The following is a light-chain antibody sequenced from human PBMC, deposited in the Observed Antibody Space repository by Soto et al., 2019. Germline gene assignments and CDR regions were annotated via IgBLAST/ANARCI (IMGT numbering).Light chain of an antibody. J-gene: IGKJ1*01. V-gene: IGKV3-20*01. CDR3: QKYGSTLWT. CDR2: STS. CDR1: QSVSTPY. Sequence: ENVLTQSPDTLSLSPGERATLSCRASQSVSTPYLAWYQQRPGQAPRLLIYSTSTRASGIPDRFRGSESGTDFTLTSSRVEPEDFAVYYCQKYGSTLWTFGQGTKVEIK.